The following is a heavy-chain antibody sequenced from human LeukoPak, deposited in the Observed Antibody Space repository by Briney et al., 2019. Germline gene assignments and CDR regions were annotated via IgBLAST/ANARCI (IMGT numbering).Heavy chain of an antibody. Sequence: SETLSLTCTVSGGSISSYYWSWIRQPPGKGLEWIGYIYYSGSTNYNPSLKSRVTISVDTSKNQFSLKLSSVTAADTAVYYCARGEGTGDIDYWGQGTLVTVSS. J-gene: IGHJ4*02. CDR1: GGSISSYY. CDR2: IYYSGST. V-gene: IGHV4-59*01. D-gene: IGHD2-8*02. CDR3: ARGEGTGDIDY.